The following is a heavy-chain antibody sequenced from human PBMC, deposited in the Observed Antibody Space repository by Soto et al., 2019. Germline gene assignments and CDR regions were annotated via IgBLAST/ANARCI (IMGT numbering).Heavy chain of an antibody. J-gene: IGHJ5*01. Sequence: QVQLVQSGAEVRKPGSSLRVSCKSSGATFSTTGISWVRQAPGQGLEWMGGIIPLFATPKYARKFQGRVSITADESTNTVYMELNSLRPDDAAVYYCARASPVICGGDPCYRLDSSFDSWGQGSLVIVSS. D-gene: IGHD2-21*02. CDR3: ARASPVICGGDPCYRLDSSFDS. CDR1: GATFSTTG. V-gene: IGHV1-69*01. CDR2: IIPLFATP.